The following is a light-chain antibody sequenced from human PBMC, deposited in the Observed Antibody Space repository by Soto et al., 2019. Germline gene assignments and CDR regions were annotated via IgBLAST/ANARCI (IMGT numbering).Light chain of an antibody. Sequence: EIVLTQSPGTLSLSPGERATLSCRASQSVNGNYLTWYQQKPGQAPRLLIYGASSRATGIPDRFSGNWSGTDFTRTISRLETEEFEAYYVQQYGRSFRYTCWQGTKLESK. CDR3: QQYGRSFRYT. V-gene: IGKV3-20*01. CDR1: QSVNGNY. CDR2: GAS. J-gene: IGKJ2*01.